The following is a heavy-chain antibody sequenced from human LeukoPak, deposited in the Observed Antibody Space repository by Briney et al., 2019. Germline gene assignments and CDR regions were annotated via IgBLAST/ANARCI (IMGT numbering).Heavy chain of an antibody. CDR3: ARGVRDGYNWGNRAFDI. Sequence: PSETLSLTCAVYGGSFSTYYWSWIRQPPGKGLEWIGEINHSGSTNYNPSLKSRVTISVDTSKNQFSLKLSSVTAADTAVYYCARGVRDGYNWGNRAFDIWGQGTMVTVSS. CDR2: INHSGST. J-gene: IGHJ3*02. CDR1: GGSFSTYY. D-gene: IGHD5-24*01. V-gene: IGHV4-34*01.